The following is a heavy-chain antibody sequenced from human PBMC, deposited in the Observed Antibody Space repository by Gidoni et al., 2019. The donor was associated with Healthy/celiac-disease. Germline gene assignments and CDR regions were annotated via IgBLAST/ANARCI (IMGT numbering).Heavy chain of an antibody. D-gene: IGHD3-22*01. CDR1: GCSLSNARMG. CDR3: ARTYYYDSSGSLDAFDI. V-gene: IGHV2-26*01. J-gene: IGHJ3*02. Sequence: QVTLKESGPVLVKPTETLTLTCTVSGCSLSNARMGVSWIRQPPGKALEWLAHIFSNDEKSYSTSLKSRLTISKDTSKSQVVLTMTNMDPVDTATYYCARTYYYDSSGSLDAFDIWGQGTMVTVSS. CDR2: IFSNDEK.